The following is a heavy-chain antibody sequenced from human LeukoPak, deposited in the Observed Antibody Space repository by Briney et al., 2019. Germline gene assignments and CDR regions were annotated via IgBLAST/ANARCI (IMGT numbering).Heavy chain of an antibody. V-gene: IGHV1-69*13. D-gene: IGHD1-26*01. CDR1: GGTFSSYA. CDR3: ARDRVGATVWFDP. J-gene: IGHJ5*02. CDR2: IIPIFGTA. Sequence: SVKVSCKASGGTFSSYAISWVRQAPGQGLEWMGGIIPIFGTANYAQKFQGRVTITADESTSTAYMELSSLRSEDTAVYYCARDRVGATVWFDPWGQGTLVTVSS.